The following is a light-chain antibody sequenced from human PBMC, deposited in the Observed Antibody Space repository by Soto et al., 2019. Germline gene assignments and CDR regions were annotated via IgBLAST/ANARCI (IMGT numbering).Light chain of an antibody. CDR2: EGS. Sequence: QSALTQPASVSGSPGQSITISCVGSYNDIGSYDLVSWYQQHPGRAPKLIIYEGSKRPSGFSSRISASTSGNTASLTISGLQPDDEAEYFCCSYGGSGRYWLFGGGTKLTVL. V-gene: IGLV2-23*01. J-gene: IGLJ2*01. CDR1: YNDIGSYDL. CDR3: CSYGGSGRYWL.